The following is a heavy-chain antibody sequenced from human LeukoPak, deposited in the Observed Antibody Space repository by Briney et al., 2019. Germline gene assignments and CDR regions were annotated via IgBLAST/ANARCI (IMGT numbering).Heavy chain of an antibody. Sequence: SEALSLTCTVSGGSISSYYWSWIRQPPGKGLEWIGYIYYTGSANYNPSPKSRVTISVDTSKNQFSLKLSSVTAADTAVYYCARTEYYFDYWGQGTLVTVSS. CDR3: ARTEYYFDY. V-gene: IGHV4-59*08. J-gene: IGHJ4*02. CDR1: GGSISSYY. CDR2: IYYTGSA.